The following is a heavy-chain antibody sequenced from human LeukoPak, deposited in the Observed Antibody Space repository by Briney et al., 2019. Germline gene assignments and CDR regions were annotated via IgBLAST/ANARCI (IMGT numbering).Heavy chain of an antibody. CDR3: VRDLSEPRDTSMDTFDP. CDR2: IKPSSGST. J-gene: IGHJ5*02. CDR1: GYTFTGYY. V-gene: IGHV1-46*01. Sequence: GASVKVSCKASGYTFTGYYMHWVRQAPGQGLEWMGIIKPSSGSTTYAQKFQGRVTMARDTTTSTVYMDLSSLRTEDTAVYYCVRDLSEPRDTSMDTFDPWGQGTLVTVSS. D-gene: IGHD5-18*01.